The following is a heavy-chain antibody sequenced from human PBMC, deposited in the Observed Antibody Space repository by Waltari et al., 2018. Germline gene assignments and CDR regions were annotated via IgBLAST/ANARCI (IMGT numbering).Heavy chain of an antibody. V-gene: IGHV4-34*01. CDR1: GGSFSGYY. J-gene: IGHJ4*02. Sequence: QVQLQQWGAGLLKPSETLSLTCAVYGGSFSGYYWSWIRHPPRKGLEWIGEINHSGSTNYNPSRKRRVTIAVDTSKNQFALKLSSVTAADTAVYYCARGGRLRGGRFDYWGQGTLVTVSS. D-gene: IGHD4-17*01. CDR3: ARGGRLRGGRFDY. CDR2: INHSGST.